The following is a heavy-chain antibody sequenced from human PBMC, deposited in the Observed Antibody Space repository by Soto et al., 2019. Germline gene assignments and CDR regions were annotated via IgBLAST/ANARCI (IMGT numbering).Heavy chain of an antibody. V-gene: IGHV6-1*01. CDR2: TYYRSKWYN. J-gene: IGHJ6*02. Sequence: PSQPLSLTCAISGDSVSSNSAAWNWIRQSPSRCLYWLGRTYYRSKWYNDYAGSVKSRITINPDTSKNQFSLQLNSVTPEDTAVYYCVRQLVLYFYGMDVWGQGTTVTVSS. CDR3: VRQLVLYFYGMDV. CDR1: GDSVSSNSAA. D-gene: IGHD6-6*01.